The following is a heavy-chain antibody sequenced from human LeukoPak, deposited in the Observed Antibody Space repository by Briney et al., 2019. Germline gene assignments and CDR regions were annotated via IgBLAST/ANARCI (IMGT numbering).Heavy chain of an antibody. V-gene: IGHV3-23*01. J-gene: IGHJ5*02. D-gene: IGHD1-1*01. Sequence: GGSPRLSCAASGFTFSSYAMSWVRQAPGKGLEWVSAISGSGGSTYYADSVKGRFTISRDNSKNTLYLQMNSLRAEDTAVYYCAKIGGIAYNWNDDWFDPWGQGTLVTVSS. CDR1: GFTFSSYA. CDR2: ISGSGGST. CDR3: AKIGGIAYNWNDDWFDP.